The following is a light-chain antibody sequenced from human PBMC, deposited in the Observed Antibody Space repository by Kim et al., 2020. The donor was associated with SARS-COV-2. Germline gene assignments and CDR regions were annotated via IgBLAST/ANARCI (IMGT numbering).Light chain of an antibody. Sequence: SPGERATLSCRASQSVSSTYLAWYQQKPGQAPRLLIYAASSRATGIPDRFSGSGSGTDFTLTISSLEPEDFAVYYCQQRSNWLITFGQGTRLEIK. J-gene: IGKJ5*01. CDR1: QSVSSTY. CDR3: QQRSNWLIT. V-gene: IGKV3D-20*02. CDR2: AAS.